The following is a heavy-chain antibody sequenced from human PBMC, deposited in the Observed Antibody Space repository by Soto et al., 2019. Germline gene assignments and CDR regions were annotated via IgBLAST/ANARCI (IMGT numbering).Heavy chain of an antibody. V-gene: IGHV3-74*01. Sequence: EVQMVESGGGLVQPGGSLRLSCAVSGFTFSRFWMQWVRQAPGKGLVWVSRITSDGRTTDYADSVKGRFTISRDNAKNTVFLQMNSLTAEDTAVYYCATLNSFGSDFWGQGTLVTVSS. CDR2: ITSDGRTT. D-gene: IGHD3-3*01. CDR3: ATLNSFGSDF. CDR1: GFTFSRFW. J-gene: IGHJ4*02.